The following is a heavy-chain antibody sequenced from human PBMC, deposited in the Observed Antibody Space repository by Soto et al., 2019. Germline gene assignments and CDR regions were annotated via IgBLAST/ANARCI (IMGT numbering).Heavy chain of an antibody. D-gene: IGHD1-26*01. CDR2: IYYSGST. J-gene: IGHJ5*02. CDR1: GGSITSSSYY. V-gene: IGHV4-39*02. CDR3: ATQEGGGSYVYRFGH. Sequence: QLHLRESGPGLVKPSETLSLTCTVSGGSITSSSYYWGWIRQPPGKGLEWIGRIYYSGSTYYNPSLRVRVPISGDTPKNHFYLTLSAVTAADTAVYYCATQEGGGSYVYRFGHWGQGTLVTVSS.